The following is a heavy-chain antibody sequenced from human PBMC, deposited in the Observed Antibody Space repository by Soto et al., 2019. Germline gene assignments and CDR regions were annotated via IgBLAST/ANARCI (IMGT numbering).Heavy chain of an antibody. J-gene: IGHJ5*02. V-gene: IGHV3-21*01. CDR2: ISSSSSYI. D-gene: IGHD3-10*01. CDR1: GFTFSSYS. Sequence: GGSLRLSCAASGFTFSSYSMNWVRQAPGKGLEWVSSISSSSSYIYYADSVKGRFTISRDNAKNSLYLQMNSLRAEDTAVYYCARDRMVRGFSWFDPWGQGTLVTVS. CDR3: ARDRMVRGFSWFDP.